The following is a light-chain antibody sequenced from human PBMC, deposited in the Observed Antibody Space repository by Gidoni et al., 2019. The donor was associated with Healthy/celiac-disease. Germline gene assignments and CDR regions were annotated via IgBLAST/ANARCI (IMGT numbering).Light chain of an antibody. Sequence: QSVLTQPPSASGTPGQGVTISCSGSSSNIGSKTVTWYQQLPGTAPKLLIYSNNQRPSGVPDRFSGSKSGTSASLAISGLQSEDEADYYCAAWDDSLNGWVFGGGTKLTVL. CDR3: AAWDDSLNGWV. V-gene: IGLV1-44*01. CDR1: SSNIGSKT. CDR2: SNN. J-gene: IGLJ3*02.